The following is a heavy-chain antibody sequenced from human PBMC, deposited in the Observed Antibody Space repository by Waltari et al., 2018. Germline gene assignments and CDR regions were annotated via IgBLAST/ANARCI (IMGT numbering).Heavy chain of an antibody. J-gene: IGHJ4*02. CDR1: GVSFSGYD. CDR2: FNLSGST. D-gene: IGHD3-3*01. V-gene: IGHV4-34*01. CDR3: ARGRRFVRY. Sequence: QVQLQQWGAGLLKPSETLSLTCAVYGVSFSGYDGGWIRRPPGKGLEGIGEFNLSGSTNYNPSLKSWVTRSVDTCKNQFSLKLSSVTAADTAVYYCARGRRFVRYWGQGTLVTVSS.